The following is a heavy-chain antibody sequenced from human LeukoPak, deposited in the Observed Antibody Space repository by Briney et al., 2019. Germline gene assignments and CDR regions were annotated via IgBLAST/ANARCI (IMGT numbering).Heavy chain of an antibody. V-gene: IGHV4-4*07. CDR2: IHTSGST. J-gene: IGHJ3*02. Sequence: SETLSLTCTVSGGSISSDNWSWIRQPAGKGLEWVGRIHTSGSTYYDPSLKSRVTMSLDTSKNQLSLKLTSVTAADTAVYFCARDRGGPGAFDIWGLGTMVTVSS. CDR1: GGSISSDN. CDR3: ARDRGGPGAFDI. D-gene: IGHD2-15*01.